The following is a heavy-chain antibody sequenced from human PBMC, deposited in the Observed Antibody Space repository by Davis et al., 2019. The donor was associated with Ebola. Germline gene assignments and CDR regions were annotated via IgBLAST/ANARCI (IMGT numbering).Heavy chain of an antibody. CDR3: VRGGRTAGTLLDS. J-gene: IGHJ4*02. V-gene: IGHV3-43*01. CDR2: ITWDGGTT. D-gene: IGHD6-13*01. Sequence: GESLKISCEASGFTFDDHTMHWVRQVPGKGLEWVSLITWDGGTTHYEDSFKGRFIISRDNNENALHLQINSLRIEDTALYHCVRGGRTAGTLLDSWGQGTQVTVSS. CDR1: GFTFDDHT.